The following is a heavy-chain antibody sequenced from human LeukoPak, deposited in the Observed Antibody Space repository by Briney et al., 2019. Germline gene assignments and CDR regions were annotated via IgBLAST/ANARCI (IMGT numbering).Heavy chain of an antibody. CDR1: GYTFTSYY. CDR3: ARDEGIDSSSPPNLNWFDP. D-gene: IGHD6-13*01. CDR2: INPSGGST. J-gene: IGHJ5*02. V-gene: IGHV1-46*01. Sequence: ASVKVSCKASGYTFTSYYMHWVRQAPGQGLEWMGIINPSGGSTSYAQKFQGRVTMTRDMSTSTVYMELSSLRSEDTAVYYCARDEGIDSSSPPNLNWFDPWGQGTLVTVSS.